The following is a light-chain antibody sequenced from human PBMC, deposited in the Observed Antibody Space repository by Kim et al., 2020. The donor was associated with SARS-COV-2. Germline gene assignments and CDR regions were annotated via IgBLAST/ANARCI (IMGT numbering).Light chain of an antibody. CDR2: DAS. CDR3: QLYDDAFT. V-gene: IGKV1-33*01. Sequence: SASVGDRVTITCQASQDIDNYLNWYQQKPGRAPELLISDASNLETGVPSRFSGSGSGTHFTFTISSLQPEDIAIYYCQLYDDAFTFGPRTKVDIK. CDR1: QDIDNY. J-gene: IGKJ3*01.